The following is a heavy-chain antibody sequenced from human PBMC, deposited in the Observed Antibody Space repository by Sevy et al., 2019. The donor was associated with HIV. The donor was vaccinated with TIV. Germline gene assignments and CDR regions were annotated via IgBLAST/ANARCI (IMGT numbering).Heavy chain of an antibody. CDR2: ISHDGNKE. CDR1: GLTFSSHA. Sequence: GGSLRLSCAASGLTFSSHAMHWVRQAPGKGLEWVAVISHDGNKEDYAQSVRGRFTLSRDNSKKTLFLQMNGLRTDDTGLYYCARDKGSELYYGMDVWGQGTTVTVSS. V-gene: IGHV3-30-3*01. D-gene: IGHD3-10*01. J-gene: IGHJ6*02. CDR3: ARDKGSELYYGMDV.